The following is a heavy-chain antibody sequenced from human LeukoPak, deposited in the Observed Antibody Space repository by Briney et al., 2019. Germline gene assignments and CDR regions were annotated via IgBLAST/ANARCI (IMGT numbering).Heavy chain of an antibody. D-gene: IGHD4-23*01. CDR2: IWYDGSNK. CDR1: GFTFSSYG. J-gene: IGHJ4*02. CDR3: ATDPGGNDAGRPDY. V-gene: IGHV3-33*01. Sequence: GGSLRLSCAASGFTFSSYGMHWVRQAPGKGLEWVAVIWYDGSNKYYADSVKGRFTISRDNSKNTLYLQMNSLRAEDTAVYYCATDPGGNDAGRPDYWGQGTLVTVSS.